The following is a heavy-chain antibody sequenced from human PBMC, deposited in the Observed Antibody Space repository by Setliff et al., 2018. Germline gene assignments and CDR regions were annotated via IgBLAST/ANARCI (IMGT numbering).Heavy chain of an antibody. D-gene: IGHD3-10*01. CDR2: INPSGGST. Sequence: KVSCKASGYTFTSYFIHWVRQAPGQGLEWMGIINPSGGSTSYAQKFQGRVTMTRGTSTRTVYMELSSLRSEDTAMYYCARGPYGSGRHGWFDPWGQGTLVTVSS. V-gene: IGHV1-46*01. CDR1: GYTFTSYF. J-gene: IGHJ5*02. CDR3: ARGPYGSGRHGWFDP.